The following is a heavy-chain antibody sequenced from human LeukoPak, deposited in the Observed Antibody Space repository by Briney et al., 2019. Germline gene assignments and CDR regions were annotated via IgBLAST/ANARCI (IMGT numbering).Heavy chain of an antibody. J-gene: IGHJ4*02. V-gene: IGHV4-39*07. CDR3: ARGPLRYYGSGSYPGLDY. CDR1: GGSISSSSYY. D-gene: IGHD3-10*01. Sequence: KPSETLSLTCTVSGGSISSSSYYWGWIRQPPGKGLEWIGSIYYSGSTYYNPSLKSRVTISVDTSKNQFSLKLSSVTAADTAVYYCARGPLRYYGSGSYPGLDYWGQGTLVTVSS. CDR2: IYYSGST.